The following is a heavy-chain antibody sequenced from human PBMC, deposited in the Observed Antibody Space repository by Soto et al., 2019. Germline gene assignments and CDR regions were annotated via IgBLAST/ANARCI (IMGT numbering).Heavy chain of an antibody. CDR3: ASLGGYCCGGSCYPDYYGMDV. CDR2: ISGSSTHT. Sequence: EVQLVESGGGLVKPGGSLRLSCAASEITFRCYTMNWVRQAPGKGLEWVSSISGSSTHTHYADSVKGRFTISRDNAKNSLYLQMNSLRAEDTAFYYCASLGGYCCGGSCYPDYYGMDVWGQGTTVTVSS. V-gene: IGHV3-21*01. CDR1: EITFRCYT. D-gene: IGHD2-15*01. J-gene: IGHJ6*02.